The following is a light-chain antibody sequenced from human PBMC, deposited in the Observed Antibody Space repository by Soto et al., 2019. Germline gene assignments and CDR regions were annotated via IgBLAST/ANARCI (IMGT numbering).Light chain of an antibody. CDR2: EVS. J-gene: IGLJ2*01. V-gene: IGLV2-8*01. CDR3: SSYAGSNILGV. Sequence: QSALTQPPSASGSPGQSVTISCTGTSSDVGGYNYVSWYQQHPGKAPKLVIYEVSKRPSGVPDRFSGSKSGNTASLTVSGLQAEDEADYYCSSYAGSNILGVFGGGTKLTVL. CDR1: SSDVGGYNY.